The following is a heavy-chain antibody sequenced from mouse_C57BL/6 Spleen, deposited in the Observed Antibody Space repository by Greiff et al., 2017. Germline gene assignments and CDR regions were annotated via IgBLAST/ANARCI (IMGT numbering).Heavy chain of an antibody. CDR1: GYTFTSYW. CDR3: ARKGPLTGDSHWYFDV. Sequence: VQLQQPGAELVMPGASVKLSCKASGYTFTSYWMHWVKQRPGQGLEWIGEIDPSDSYTNYNQKFKGKSTLTVDKSSSTAYMQLSSLTSEGSAVYYGARKGPLTGDSHWYFDVWGTGTTVTVSS. J-gene: IGHJ1*03. D-gene: IGHD4-1*01. CDR2: IDPSDSYT. V-gene: IGHV1-69*01.